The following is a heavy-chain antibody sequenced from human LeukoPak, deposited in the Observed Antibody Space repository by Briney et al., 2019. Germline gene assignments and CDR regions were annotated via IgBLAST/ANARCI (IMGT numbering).Heavy chain of an antibody. Sequence: ASVKVSCKVSGYTLTELSMHWVRQAPGKGLEWMGGFDPEVGETIYAQKFQGRVTMTEDTSTDTAYMELSSLRSEDTAVYYCATDLEGYCSSTSCYRGPGRAFDIWGQGTMVTVSS. J-gene: IGHJ3*02. CDR1: GYTLTELS. D-gene: IGHD2-2*01. CDR3: ATDLEGYCSSTSCYRGPGRAFDI. V-gene: IGHV1-24*01. CDR2: FDPEVGET.